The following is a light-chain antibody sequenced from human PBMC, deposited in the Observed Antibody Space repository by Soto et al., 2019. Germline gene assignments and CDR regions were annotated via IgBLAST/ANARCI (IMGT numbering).Light chain of an antibody. V-gene: IGKV1-5*01. J-gene: IGKJ1*01. CDR1: QNIDNY. Sequence: DIQMTQSPSTLSASLGDRFTITFRASQNIDNYLNWYQHKPGKAPKLLIYATSTLQSGVPARFSGSGSGTEFTLTISSLQPDDFATYYCQQYNSYSTFGQGTKVDIK. CDR3: QQYNSYST. CDR2: ATS.